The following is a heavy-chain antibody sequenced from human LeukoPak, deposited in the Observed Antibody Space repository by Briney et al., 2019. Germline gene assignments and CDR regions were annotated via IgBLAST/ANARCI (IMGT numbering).Heavy chain of an antibody. Sequence: PSETLSLTCTVSGGSISSGDYYWSWIRQPPGEGLEWIGYIYYSGSTYYNPSLKSRVTISVDTSKNQFSLKLSSVTAADTAVYYCARDGTNYYDSSGNDAFDIWGQGTMVTVSS. J-gene: IGHJ3*02. CDR1: GGSISSGDYY. CDR3: ARDGTNYYDSSGNDAFDI. D-gene: IGHD3-22*01. CDR2: IYYSGST. V-gene: IGHV4-30-4*01.